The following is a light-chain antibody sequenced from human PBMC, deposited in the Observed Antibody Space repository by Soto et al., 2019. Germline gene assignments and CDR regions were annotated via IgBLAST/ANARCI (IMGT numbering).Light chain of an antibody. CDR1: SSNIGAGYD. Sequence: QSVLTQPPSVSGAPGQRVTISCTGRSSNIGAGYDVHWYLQLPGTAPKLLIYANSNRPSGVPDRFSGSKSGTSASLAITGLQAEDEADYYCQSYDTSLSVVSCGGTKLTVL. CDR3: QSYDTSLSVV. CDR2: ANS. J-gene: IGLJ2*01. V-gene: IGLV1-40*01.